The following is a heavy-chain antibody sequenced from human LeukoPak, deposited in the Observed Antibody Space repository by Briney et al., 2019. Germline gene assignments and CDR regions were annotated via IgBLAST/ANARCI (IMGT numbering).Heavy chain of an antibody. Sequence: GGSLRLSCAASGFTFSSYSMNWVRQAPGKGLEWVSSISSSSSYIYYADSVKGRFTTSRDNAKNSLYLQMNSLRAEDTAVYYCARDAPDDYDILTGYYLPDAFDIWGQGTMVTVSS. V-gene: IGHV3-21*01. CDR1: GFTFSSYS. D-gene: IGHD3-9*01. CDR3: ARDAPDDYDILTGYYLPDAFDI. J-gene: IGHJ3*02. CDR2: ISSSSSYI.